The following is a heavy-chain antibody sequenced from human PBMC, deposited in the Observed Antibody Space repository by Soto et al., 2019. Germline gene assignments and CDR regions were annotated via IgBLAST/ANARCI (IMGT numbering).Heavy chain of an antibody. CDR2: ISYDGSNK. CDR1: GFTFSSYG. Sequence: QVQLVESGGGVVQPGRSLKLSCAASGFTFSSYGMHWVRQAPGKGLEWVAVISYDGSNKYYADSVKGRFTISRDNSKNTLYLQMNNLRAEDTAVYYCAIRYYYGSGSPTLDYGGQGTLVTVSS. J-gene: IGHJ4*02. CDR3: AIRYYYGSGSPTLDY. D-gene: IGHD3-10*01. V-gene: IGHV3-30*03.